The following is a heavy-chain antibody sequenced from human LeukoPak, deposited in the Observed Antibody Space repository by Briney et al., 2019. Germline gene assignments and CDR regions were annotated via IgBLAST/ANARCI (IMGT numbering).Heavy chain of an antibody. J-gene: IGHJ5*02. V-gene: IGHV3-74*01. CDR2: LSPGGCST. Sequence: GGSLRLFCAASGFTFSSYYVQWLRQATGKGLVWVSHLSPGGCSTPSAVSVKRRFTISRDNAKNTLYLQIGSLRADGTSVYYCTRKSREAPGLPDLWGQGNLVTVSS. CDR1: GFTFSSYY. CDR3: TRKSREAPGLPDL. D-gene: IGHD5-24*01.